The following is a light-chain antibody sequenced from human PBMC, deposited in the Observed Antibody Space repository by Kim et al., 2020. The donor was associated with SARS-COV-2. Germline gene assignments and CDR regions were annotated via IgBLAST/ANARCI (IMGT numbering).Light chain of an antibody. Sequence: GPSATIFCSEPSSDVCGYDYVSWYQQHPGKVPKPMIYEDNRRPSGVPDRFSGSKSGNTASLTISGLQADDEADYYCCSYAGSYSAVFGGGTQLTVL. V-gene: IGLV2-11*03. J-gene: IGLJ2*01. CDR1: SSDVCGYDY. CDR3: CSYAGSYSAV. CDR2: EDN.